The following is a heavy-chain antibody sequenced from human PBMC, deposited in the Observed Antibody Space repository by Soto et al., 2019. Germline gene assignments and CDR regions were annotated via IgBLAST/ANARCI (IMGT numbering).Heavy chain of an antibody. V-gene: IGHV3-30*13. CDR3: VSDRGYGHASVPYS. D-gene: IGHD5-18*01. CDR1: GFTFTSYG. J-gene: IGHJ4*02. Sequence: QAHLVESGGGVVQPGRSLRLSCAASGFTFTSYGMHWVRQAPGTRLEWVAVISYDGGLQHYADSVKGRFTISRDNSKNRLLLQMTSLKAEDTAVYYCVSDRGYGHASVPYSWGQGTLVSVSS. CDR2: ISYDGGLQ.